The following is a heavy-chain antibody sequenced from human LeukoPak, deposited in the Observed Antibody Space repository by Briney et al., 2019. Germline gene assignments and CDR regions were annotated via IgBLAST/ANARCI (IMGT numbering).Heavy chain of an antibody. D-gene: IGHD2-15*01. V-gene: IGHV3-7*01. CDR1: GLTFRSYW. J-gene: IGHJ4*02. CDR3: ARDTGCSGGSCYSFYDY. Sequence: PGGSLRLSCAASGLTFRSYWMTWVRQAQGKGLELVANIKEDGSGKYYVDSVKGRFTISRDNAKNSLYLQMNSLRAEDTAVYYCARDTGCSGGSCYSFYDYWGQGTLVTVSS. CDR2: IKEDGSGK.